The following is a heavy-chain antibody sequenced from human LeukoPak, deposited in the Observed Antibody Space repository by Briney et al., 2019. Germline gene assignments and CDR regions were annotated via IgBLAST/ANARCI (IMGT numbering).Heavy chain of an antibody. J-gene: IGHJ4*02. Sequence: SETLSLTCTVSGGSISSYYWSWVRQPPGKGLEWIGYSYYSGSTNYNPSLKSRVTISVDTSKNQFSLKLSSVTAADTAVYYCARAWSYDFWSGYYLADYWGQGTLVTVSS. V-gene: IGHV4-59*01. CDR1: GGSISSYY. CDR2: SYYSGST. CDR3: ARAWSYDFWSGYYLADY. D-gene: IGHD3-3*01.